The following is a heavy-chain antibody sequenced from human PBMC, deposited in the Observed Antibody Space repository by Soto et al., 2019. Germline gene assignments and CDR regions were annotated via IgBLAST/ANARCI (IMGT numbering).Heavy chain of an antibody. V-gene: IGHV1-69*02. CDR2: IIPILGIA. CDR3: ASQGGYWYFDL. Sequence: QVQLVQSGAEVKKPGSSVKVSCKASGGTFSSYTISWVRQAPGQGLEWMGRIIPILGIANYAQKFQGRVTITXXKSTSTAYMELSSLRSEDTAVYYCASQGGYWYFDLWGRGTLVTVSS. J-gene: IGHJ2*01. CDR1: GGTFSSYT. D-gene: IGHD2-15*01.